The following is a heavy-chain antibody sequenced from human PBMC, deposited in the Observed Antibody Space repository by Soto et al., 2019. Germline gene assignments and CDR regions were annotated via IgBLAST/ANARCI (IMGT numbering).Heavy chain of an antibody. V-gene: IGHV5-51*01. J-gene: IGHJ4*02. CDR2: IYPSDSDT. Sequence: GESLKISCKGSGYNFAGYWIAWVRQMPGKGLELMGIIYPSDSDTRYRPSFQGQVTIPADKSISSAYLQWSSLRASDTAMYYCARGGVSTRTFDYWGQGTPVTVSS. CDR1: GYNFAGYW. CDR3: ARGGVSTRTFDY. D-gene: IGHD3-3*01.